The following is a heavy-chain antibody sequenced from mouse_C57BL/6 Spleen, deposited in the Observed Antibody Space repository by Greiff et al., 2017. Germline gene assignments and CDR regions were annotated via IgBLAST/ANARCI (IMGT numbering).Heavy chain of an antibody. V-gene: IGHV14-4*01. Sequence: VQLKESGAELVRPGASVKLSCTASGFNIKDDYMHWVKQRPEQGLEWIGWIDPENGDTEYASKFQGKATITADTSSNTAYLQLSSLTSEDTAVYYCTTPGPYYYAMDYWGQGTSVTVSS. CDR1: GFNIKDDY. D-gene: IGHD4-1*01. CDR3: TTPGPYYYAMDY. CDR2: IDPENGDT. J-gene: IGHJ4*01.